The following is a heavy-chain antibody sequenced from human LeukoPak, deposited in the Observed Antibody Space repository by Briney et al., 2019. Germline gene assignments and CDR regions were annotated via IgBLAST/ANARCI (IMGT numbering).Heavy chain of an antibody. D-gene: IGHD2-21*02. V-gene: IGHV3-23*01. J-gene: IGHJ4*02. CDR3: AKRLGDSGGFDY. CDR1: GFTFSSYA. Sequence: GGSLRLSCAASGFTFSSYAMSWVRQAPGKGLEWVSAITNSGSNTYYADSVKGRFTISRDNSKNTLYLQMNSLRAEDTAVYYCAKRLGDSGGFDYWGQGTLVTVSS. CDR2: ITNSGSNT.